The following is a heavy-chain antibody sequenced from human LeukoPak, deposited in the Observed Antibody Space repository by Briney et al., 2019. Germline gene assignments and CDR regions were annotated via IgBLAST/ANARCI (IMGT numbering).Heavy chain of an antibody. CDR3: ARGGGQQLVRTDYYFDY. D-gene: IGHD6-13*01. J-gene: IGHJ4*02. CDR1: GGSISSYY. V-gene: IGHV4-59*01. CDR2: IYYSGST. Sequence: SETLSLTCTVSGGSISSYYWSWIRQPPGKGLEWVGYIYYSGSTNYNPSLKSRVTISVDTSKNQFSLKLSSVTAADTAVYYCARGGGQQLVRTDYYFDYWGQGTLVTVSS.